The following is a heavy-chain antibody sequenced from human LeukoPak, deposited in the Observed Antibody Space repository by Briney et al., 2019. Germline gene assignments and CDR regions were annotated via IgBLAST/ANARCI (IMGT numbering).Heavy chain of an antibody. V-gene: IGHV3-23*01. J-gene: IGHJ6*02. CDR1: GFTFSRYY. CDR2: ISGNGSKT. D-gene: IGHD2-2*01. CDR3: AKIVVPAAFYFYGMDV. Sequence: GGSLRLSCAASGFTFSRYYMAWVRQTPGKGLEWVSGISGNGSKTFYADSVKGRFTISRDNSKKTVDLEMNNLRVEDSAIFYCAKIVVPAAFYFYGMDVWGPGTTVTVSS.